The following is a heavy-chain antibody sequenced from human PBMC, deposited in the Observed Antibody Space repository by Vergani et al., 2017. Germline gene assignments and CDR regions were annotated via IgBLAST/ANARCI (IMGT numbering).Heavy chain of an antibody. J-gene: IGHJ4*02. D-gene: IGHD3-10*02. CDR2: IKQDGSEK. CDR1: GFTFSSYW. V-gene: IGHV3-7*01. CDR3: ARGGLFGEFEYYFDY. Sequence: EVQLVESGGGLVQPGGSLRLSCAASGFTFSSYWMSWVRQAPGKGLEWVANIKQDGSEKYYVDSVKGRFTISRDNAKNSLYLQMNSLRAEDTAVYYCARGGLFGEFEYYFDYWGQGTLVTVSS.